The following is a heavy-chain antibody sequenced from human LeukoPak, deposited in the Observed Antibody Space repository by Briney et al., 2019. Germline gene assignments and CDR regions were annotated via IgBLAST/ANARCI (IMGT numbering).Heavy chain of an antibody. D-gene: IGHD3-9*01. CDR2: IYYSGST. Sequence: SETLSLTCTVSGGSISSSSYYWGWIRQPPGKGLEWIGSIYYSGSTYYNPSLKSRVTISVDTSKNQFSLKLSSVTAADTAVYYYARLSPLRYFDWLLSSHFDYWGQGTLVTVSS. CDR3: ARLSPLRYFDWLLSSHFDY. J-gene: IGHJ4*02. CDR1: GGSISSSSYY. V-gene: IGHV4-39*01.